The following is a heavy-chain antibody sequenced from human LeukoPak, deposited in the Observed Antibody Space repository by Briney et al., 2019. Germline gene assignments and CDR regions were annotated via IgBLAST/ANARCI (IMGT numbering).Heavy chain of an antibody. CDR2: INANSGTT. CDR1: GFAFTFHA. J-gene: IGHJ4*02. Sequence: GGSLRLSCAASGFAFTFHAMSWLRQPPGKGLEWVSTINANSGTTSYAASVRGRFTISRDNSKNTLYLQVNSLRADDTAVYYCAKRVVYYFDYWGQGTLVTVSS. CDR3: AKRVVYYFDY. D-gene: IGHD2-8*02. V-gene: IGHV3-23*01.